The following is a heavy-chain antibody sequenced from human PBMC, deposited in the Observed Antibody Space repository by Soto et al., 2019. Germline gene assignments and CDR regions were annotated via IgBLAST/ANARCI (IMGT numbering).Heavy chain of an antibody. V-gene: IGHV4-39*01. D-gene: IGHD3-22*01. CDR1: GGSISSSSYY. J-gene: IGHJ4*02. Sequence: SETLSLTCTVSGGSISSSSYYWGWIRQPPGKGLEWIGSIYYSGSTYYNPSLKSRVTISVDTSKNQFSLKLSSVTAADTAVYYCARHAYYYDSSGYSLDYWGQGTLVT. CDR2: IYYSGST. CDR3: ARHAYYYDSSGYSLDY.